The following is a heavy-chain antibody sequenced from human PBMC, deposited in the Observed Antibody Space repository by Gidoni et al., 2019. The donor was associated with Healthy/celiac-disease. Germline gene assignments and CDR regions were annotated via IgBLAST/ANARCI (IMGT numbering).Heavy chain of an antibody. CDR2: ISGSGGST. CDR1: GCTFSSYA. V-gene: IGHV3-23*01. D-gene: IGHD4-17*01. CDR3: AKGMASTVTPFDY. Sequence: EVQLLESGGGLVQPGGSLRISCAASGCTFSSYAMSWVRQAPGKGLEWVSAISGSGGSTYYADSVKGRFTISRDNSKNTLYLQMNSLRAEDTAVYYCAKGMASTVTPFDYWGQGTLVTVSS. J-gene: IGHJ4*02.